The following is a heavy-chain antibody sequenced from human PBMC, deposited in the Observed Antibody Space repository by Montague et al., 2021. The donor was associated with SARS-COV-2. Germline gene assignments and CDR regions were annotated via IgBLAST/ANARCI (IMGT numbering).Heavy chain of an antibody. D-gene: IGHD2-15*01. Sequence: SETLSLTCTVSGRSMSSYYWSWIRHPPGKGLEWIGYIYYSGSTKYNPSLKSRVTISVDTSKNQFSLKLSSVTAADTAVYYCARLEAGDCSGGSCYSSWFDPWGQGTLVTVSS. J-gene: IGHJ5*02. CDR1: GRSMSSYY. CDR3: ARLEAGDCSGGSCYSSWFDP. CDR2: IYYSGST. V-gene: IGHV4-59*08.